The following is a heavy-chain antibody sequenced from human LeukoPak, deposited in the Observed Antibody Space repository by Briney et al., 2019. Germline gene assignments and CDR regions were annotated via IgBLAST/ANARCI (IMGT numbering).Heavy chain of an antibody. CDR3: ARGGLGYCSSTNCYMADY. V-gene: IGHV3-20*04. J-gene: IGHJ4*02. D-gene: IGHD2-2*02. CDR1: GFTFDDYG. CDR2: INWNGGST. Sequence: SGGSLRLSCAASGFTFDDYGMSWVRQAPGKGLEWVSGINWNGGSTGYADSVKGRFTISRDNAKNTLYLQMNSLRAEDTAVYYCARGGLGYCSSTNCYMADYWGQGTLATVSS.